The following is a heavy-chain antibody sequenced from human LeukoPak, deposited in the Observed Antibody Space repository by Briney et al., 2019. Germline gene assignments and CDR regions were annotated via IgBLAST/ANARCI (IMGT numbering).Heavy chain of an antibody. CDR3: ARVESSGWLGDFDY. V-gene: IGHV3-64*01. CDR1: GFTFSSYA. D-gene: IGHD6-19*01. J-gene: IGHJ4*02. Sequence: GGSLRLSCAASGFTFSSYAMHWVRQAPGKGLEYVSAISSNGGSTYYANSVKGRFTISRDNSKNTLYLQMGSLRVEDMAVYYCARVESSGWLGDFDYWGQGTLVTVSS. CDR2: ISSNGGST.